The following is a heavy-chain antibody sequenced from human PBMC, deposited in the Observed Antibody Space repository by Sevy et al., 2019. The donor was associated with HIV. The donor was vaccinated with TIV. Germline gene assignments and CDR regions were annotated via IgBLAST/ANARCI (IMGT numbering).Heavy chain of an antibody. V-gene: IGHV3-23*01. CDR3: AKDVVGGYYDSSGYSDH. D-gene: IGHD3-22*01. CDR1: GFTFSTFS. CDR2: ISSGGGST. Sequence: GGSLRLSCAASGFTFSTFSMNWVRQAPGKGLEWVSTISSGGGSTYYADSVKGRFTISRDNSQNTLDLQMNSLRAEDTAVYYCAKDVVGGYYDSSGYSDHWGQGTLVTVSS. J-gene: IGHJ4*02.